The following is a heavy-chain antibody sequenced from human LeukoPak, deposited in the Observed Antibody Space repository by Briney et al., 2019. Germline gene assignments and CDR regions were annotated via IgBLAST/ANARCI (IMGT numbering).Heavy chain of an antibody. Sequence: SETVSLTRSVSGVPLRSYYWIWMRPPAGKGLEWIGRIYTSGSTNYNPSLKSRVTMSVDTSKNQFSLKLSSVTAADTAVYYCARTSGYDFHWFDPWGQGTLVTVSS. CDR2: IYTSGST. CDR1: GVPLRSYY. CDR3: ARTSGYDFHWFDP. D-gene: IGHD5-12*01. J-gene: IGHJ5*02. V-gene: IGHV4-4*07.